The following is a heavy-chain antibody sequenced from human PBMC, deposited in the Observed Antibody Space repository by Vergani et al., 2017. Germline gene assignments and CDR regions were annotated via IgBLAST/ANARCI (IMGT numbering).Heavy chain of an antibody. Sequence: QLQLPESGPGLVKPSETLSLTCTVSGGSISSSSYYWGWIRQPPGKGLEWIGTIYYSGSTYYNPSLKSRVTISVDTSKNQFSLKLSSVTAADTAVYYCARQYCGGDCYRPDYYYYGMDVWGQGTTVTVSS. D-gene: IGHD2-21*02. J-gene: IGHJ6*02. CDR2: IYYSGST. CDR1: GGSISSSSYY. V-gene: IGHV4-39*01. CDR3: ARQYCGGDCYRPDYYYYGMDV.